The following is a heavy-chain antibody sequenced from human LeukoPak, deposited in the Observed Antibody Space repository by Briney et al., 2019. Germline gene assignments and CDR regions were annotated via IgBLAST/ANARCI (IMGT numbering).Heavy chain of an antibody. V-gene: IGHV3-21*04. D-gene: IGHD3-9*01. CDR3: ARGSLTGTNWLDP. CDR1: GFTFSSYG. CDR2: IRSSTYT. J-gene: IGHJ5*02. Sequence: GGSLRLSCAASGFTFSSYGMHWVRQAPGKGLEWVSSIRSSTYTNYADSVKGRFTISRDNAKNSLYLQMNSLRAEDTAVYYCARGSLTGTNWLDPWGQGTLVTVSS.